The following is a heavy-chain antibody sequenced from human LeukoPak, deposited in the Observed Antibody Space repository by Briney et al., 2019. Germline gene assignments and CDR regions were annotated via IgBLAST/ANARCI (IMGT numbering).Heavy chain of an antibody. CDR2: IWYDGSNK. D-gene: IGHD2-2*01. CDR3: ARAPPAGAFDI. V-gene: IGHV3-33*01. CDR1: GFTFSSYG. Sequence: GGSLRLSCAASGFTFSSYGMHWVRQAPGKGLEWVAAIWYDGSNKYYADSVKGRFTISRDNSKNTLYLQMNSLRAEDTAVYYCARAPPAGAFDIWGQGTMVTVSS. J-gene: IGHJ3*02.